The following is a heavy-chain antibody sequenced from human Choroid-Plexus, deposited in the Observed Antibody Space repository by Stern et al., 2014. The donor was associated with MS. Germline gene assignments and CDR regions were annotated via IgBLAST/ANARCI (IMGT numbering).Heavy chain of an antibody. CDR3: AKDRQYLTFFCDF. J-gene: IGHJ4*02. CDR1: GFSFSSFG. CDR2: ISYDGSK. Sequence: VQLLESGGGVVQPGRPLRLSCAASGFSFSSFGMHWVRQAPGKGLEWVALISYDGSKDYADSVKGRFAISRDNSKNTLYLQMNSLRAEDTAVYYCAKDRQYLTFFCDFGGQGSLVTGSS. D-gene: IGHD2/OR15-2a*01. V-gene: IGHV3-30*18.